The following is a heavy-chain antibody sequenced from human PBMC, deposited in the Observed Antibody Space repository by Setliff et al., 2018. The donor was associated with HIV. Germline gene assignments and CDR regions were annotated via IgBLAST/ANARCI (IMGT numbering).Heavy chain of an antibody. CDR3: GRLSETAMASFDS. V-gene: IGHV4-59*08. J-gene: IGHJ4*02. CDR2: IYKSGTT. Sequence: SETLSLTCSVSGGSITSYHWSWIRQSPGKGLEWIGYIYKSGTTNYKSSLKSRVTIPADPSKNQFSLKVTSVTAADTAVYYCGRLSETAMASFDSWGQGTLGTV. D-gene: IGHD5-18*01. CDR1: GGSITSYH.